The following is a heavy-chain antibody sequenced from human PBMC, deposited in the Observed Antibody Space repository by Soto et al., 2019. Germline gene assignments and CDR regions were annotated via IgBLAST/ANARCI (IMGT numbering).Heavy chain of an antibody. CDR1: GFTFSSYA. CDR2: ISGSGGST. J-gene: IGHJ4*02. V-gene: IGHV3-23*01. D-gene: IGHD6-13*01. Sequence: LRLSCAASGFTFSSYAMSWVRQAPGKGLEWVSAISGSGGSTYYADSVKGRFTISRDNSKNTLYLQMNSLRAEDTAVYYCAKDGAYSSSWYYFDYWGQGTLVTVSS. CDR3: AKDGAYSSSWYYFDY.